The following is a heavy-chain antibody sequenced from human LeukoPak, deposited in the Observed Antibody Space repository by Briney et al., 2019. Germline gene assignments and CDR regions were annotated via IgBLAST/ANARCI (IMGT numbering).Heavy chain of an antibody. CDR1: GGSISNYY. V-gene: IGHV4-59*01. Sequence: PSETLSLTCTVSGGSISNYYWSWVRQPPGKGLEWIGYIYYSGGTNYNPSLKSRVTISVDTSKNQFSLKLSSVTAADTAVYYCVRDRRGNSGVYYFDYWGQGTLVTVSS. CDR3: VRDRRGNSGVYYFDY. D-gene: IGHD1-26*01. J-gene: IGHJ4*02. CDR2: IYYSGGT.